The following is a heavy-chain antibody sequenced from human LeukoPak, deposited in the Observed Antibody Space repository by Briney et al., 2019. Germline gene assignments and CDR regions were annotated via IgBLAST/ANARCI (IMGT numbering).Heavy chain of an antibody. Sequence: GASVKVSCKASGYTFTNYGLSWVRQAPGQGLEWMGWINTNTGNPTYVQGFTGRFVFSLDTSVSTAYLQISSLKAEDTAVYYCARESPRGFDIWGQGTMVTVSS. J-gene: IGHJ3*02. V-gene: IGHV7-4-1*02. CDR1: GYTFTNYG. D-gene: IGHD3-10*01. CDR3: ARESPRGFDI. CDR2: INTNTGNP.